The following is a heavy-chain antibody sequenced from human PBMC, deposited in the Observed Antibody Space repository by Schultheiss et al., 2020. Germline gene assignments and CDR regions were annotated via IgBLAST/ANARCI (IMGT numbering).Heavy chain of an antibody. CDR3: ARHGFGGRSATGYFDY. CDR1: GGSISSGLYY. V-gene: IGHV4-61*01. CDR2: IYYSGST. Sequence: SETLSLTCTVSGGSISSGLYYWSWIRQPPGKGLEWIGYIYYSGSTNYNPSLKSRVTISVDTSKNQFSLKLSSVTAADTAVYYCARHGFGGRSATGYFDYWGQGTLVTVSS. D-gene: IGHD3-10*01. J-gene: IGHJ4*02.